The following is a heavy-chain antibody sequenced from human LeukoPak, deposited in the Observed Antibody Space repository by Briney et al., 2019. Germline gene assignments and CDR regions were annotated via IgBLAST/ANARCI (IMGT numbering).Heavy chain of an antibody. CDR1: GGSINSTGYF. CDR3: ARRRSWPEFDY. Sequence: SETLSLTCDVSGGSINSTGYFWGWIRQSPGKGLEWIGAIYYTGDAYFNPSFRSRANMAVDTSENRFSLNLRSVTAADTAIYYCARRRSWPEFDYWAREPWSPSPQ. CDR2: IYYTGDA. J-gene: IGHJ4*02. V-gene: IGHV4-39*01.